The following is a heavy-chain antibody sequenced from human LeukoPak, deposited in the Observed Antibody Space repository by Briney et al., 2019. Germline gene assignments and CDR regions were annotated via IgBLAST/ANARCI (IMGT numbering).Heavy chain of an antibody. CDR1: GFTFSSYS. CDR3: ARDAIAYDSSGYYDY. D-gene: IGHD3-22*01. J-gene: IGHJ4*02. V-gene: IGHV3-21*01. Sequence: GGSLRLSCAASGFTFSSYSMNWVRQAPGKGLEWVSSISSSSSYIYYADSVKGRFTISRDNAKNSLYLQMNSLRAEDTAVYYCARDAIAYDSSGYYDYWGQGTLVTVSS. CDR2: ISSSSSYI.